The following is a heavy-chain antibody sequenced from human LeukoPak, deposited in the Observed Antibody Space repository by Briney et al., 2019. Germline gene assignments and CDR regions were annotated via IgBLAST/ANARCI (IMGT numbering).Heavy chain of an antibody. V-gene: IGHV3-23*01. CDR1: GFTFSNFA. Sequence: SGGSLRLSCGASGFTFSNFAMTWVRQAPGGGLEWVSALSGSGFNTYYADSVKGRFTISRDNSKNTLYLQMTSLRAEDTAVYSWAKMAGQQLGDYYMDVWGKGTTLTVSS. D-gene: IGHD6-13*01. J-gene: IGHJ6*03. CDR2: LSGSGFNT. CDR3: AKMAGQQLGDYYMDV.